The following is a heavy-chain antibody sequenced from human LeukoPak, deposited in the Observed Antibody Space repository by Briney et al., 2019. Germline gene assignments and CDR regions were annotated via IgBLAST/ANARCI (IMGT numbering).Heavy chain of an antibody. Sequence: SETLSLTCTVSGGSISSSCYYWGWIRQPPGKGLELIGSMYCTGSTNYNPSLKSRVTISVDTSKNQFSLKLSSVTAADTAVYYCARHMKEWELPLPYAFDIWGQGTMVTVSS. CDR2: MYCTGST. D-gene: IGHD1-26*01. CDR1: GGSISSSCYY. J-gene: IGHJ3*02. CDR3: ARHMKEWELPLPYAFDI. V-gene: IGHV4-39*01.